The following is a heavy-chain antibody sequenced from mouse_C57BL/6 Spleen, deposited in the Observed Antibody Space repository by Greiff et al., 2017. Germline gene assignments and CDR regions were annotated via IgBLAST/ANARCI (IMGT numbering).Heavy chain of an antibody. CDR2: IDPETGGT. CDR3: TSEAPITTVVATDY. J-gene: IGHJ2*01. CDR1: GYTFTDYE. D-gene: IGHD1-1*01. V-gene: IGHV1-15*01. Sequence: QVQLQQSGAELVRPGASVTLSCKASGYTFTDYEMHWVKQTPVHGLEWIGAIDPETGGTAYNQKFKGKAILTADKSSSTAYMELRSLTSEDAAVYYCTSEAPITTVVATDYWGQGTTLTVSS.